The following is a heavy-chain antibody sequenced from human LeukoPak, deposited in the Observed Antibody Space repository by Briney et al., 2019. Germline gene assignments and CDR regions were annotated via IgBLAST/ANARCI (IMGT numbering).Heavy chain of an antibody. D-gene: IGHD1-26*01. CDR3: ARGISGSYPGIFDY. J-gene: IGHJ4*02. V-gene: IGHV3-53*01. CDR2: IYSGGST. CDR1: GFTVSSNY. Sequence: GGSLRLSCAASGFTVSSNYMSWVRQAPGKGLEWVSVIYSGGSTYYADSVKGRFTISRDNSKNTLYLQMNSLRAEDTAVYYCARGISGSYPGIFDYWGQGTLVTVSS.